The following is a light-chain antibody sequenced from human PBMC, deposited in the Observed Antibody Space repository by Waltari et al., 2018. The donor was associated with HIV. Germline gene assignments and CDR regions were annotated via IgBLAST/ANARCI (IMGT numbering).Light chain of an antibody. CDR3: QQSYSTLMYT. J-gene: IGKJ2*01. CDR1: QSIADY. Sequence: DIQMTQSPSSLSASVGASVTITCRASQSIADYLNWYQQKPGRAPRLLIYAASSLQRGVPSRFSGSGSGTHFTLTISSLQPEDFATYYCQQSYSTLMYTFGQGTKLEIK. CDR2: AAS. V-gene: IGKV1-39*01.